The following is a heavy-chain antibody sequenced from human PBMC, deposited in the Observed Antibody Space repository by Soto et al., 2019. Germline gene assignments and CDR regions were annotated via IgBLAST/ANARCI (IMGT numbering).Heavy chain of an antibody. J-gene: IGHJ6*02. CDR1: GFTFSSYS. CDR2: ISSSSSTI. V-gene: IGHV3-48*04. D-gene: IGHD3-10*01. CDR3: ARDLIRPKRGHYYYGMDV. Sequence: GESLKISCAASGFTFSSYSMNWVRQAPGKGLEWVSYISSSSSTIYYADSVKGRFTISRDNAKNSLYLQMNSLRAEDTAVYYCARDLIRPKRGHYYYGMDVWGQGTTVTVSS.